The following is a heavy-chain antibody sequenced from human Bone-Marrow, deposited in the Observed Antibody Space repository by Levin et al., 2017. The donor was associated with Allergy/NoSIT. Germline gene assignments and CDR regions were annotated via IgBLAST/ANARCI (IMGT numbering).Heavy chain of an antibody. CDR1: GFTFSSYA. V-gene: IGHV3-30*04. Sequence: GESLKISCAASGFTFSSYAMHWVRQAPGKGLEWVAVISYDGSNKYYADSVKGRFTISRDNSKNTLYLQMNSLRAEDTAVYYCAPMLLWFGELHAGAKNWFDPWGQGTLVTVSS. D-gene: IGHD3-10*01. CDR3: APMLLWFGELHAGAKNWFDP. CDR2: ISYDGSNK. J-gene: IGHJ5*02.